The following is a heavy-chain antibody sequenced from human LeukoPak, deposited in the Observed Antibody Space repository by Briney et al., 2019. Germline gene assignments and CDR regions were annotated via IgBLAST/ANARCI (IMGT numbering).Heavy chain of an antibody. D-gene: IGHD2-15*01. J-gene: IGHJ3*02. V-gene: IGHV3-9*01. CDR3: AKGGGSLIGAFDI. CDR1: GFTFDDYA. Sequence: GGSLRLSCAASGFTFDDYAMHWVRQAPGKGLEWVSGISWNSGSIGYADSVKGRFTISRDNAKNSLYLQMNSLRAEDTALYYCAKGGGSLIGAFDIWSQGAMVTVSS. CDR2: ISWNSGSI.